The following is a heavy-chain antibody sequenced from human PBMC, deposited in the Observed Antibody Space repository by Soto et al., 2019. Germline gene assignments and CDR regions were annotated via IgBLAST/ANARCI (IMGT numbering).Heavy chain of an antibody. J-gene: IGHJ4*02. Sequence: QVQLQESGPGLVKPAQTLSLTCTVSGASIRTGGYYWSWIRQRPGKGLEWIAYIFYTGSAYYNPSLESRLSISIDRSKNQFARELRSVSVADTAVYYCARDRKDYPHIWGKGTRVTVSA. V-gene: IGHV4-31*03. D-gene: IGHD4-17*01. CDR1: GASIRTGGYY. CDR2: IFYTGSA. CDR3: ARDRKDYPHI.